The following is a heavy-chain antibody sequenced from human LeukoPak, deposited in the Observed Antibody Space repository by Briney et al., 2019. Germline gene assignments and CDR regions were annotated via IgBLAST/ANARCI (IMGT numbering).Heavy chain of an antibody. V-gene: IGHV3-30*02. Sequence: GGSLRLSCAASGFTFSSYGMHWVRQAPGKGLEWVAFIRYDGSNKYYADSVKGRFTISRDNSKTTLYLQMTSLRAEDTAVYYCARRRGTTIAAQYRPYNWFDPWGQGTLVTVSS. CDR1: GFTFSSYG. J-gene: IGHJ5*02. CDR3: ARRRGTTIAAQYRPYNWFDP. CDR2: IRYDGSNK. D-gene: IGHD6-13*01.